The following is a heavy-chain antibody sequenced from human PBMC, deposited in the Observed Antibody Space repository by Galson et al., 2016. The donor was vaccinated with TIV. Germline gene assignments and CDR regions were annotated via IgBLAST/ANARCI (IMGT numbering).Heavy chain of an antibody. D-gene: IGHD2-21*01. CDR2: IIPLFDIT. V-gene: IGHV1-69*02. CDR3: SRHRDESFQV. CDR1: GDTLSSYT. Sequence: SVKVSCKVSGDTLSSYTISWVRQAPGQGLEWVGRIIPLFDITNYAQKFQGRVTIIADKSTTTVYLELSSLSFDDTAVYYCSRHRDESFQVWGQGALVTVSS. J-gene: IGHJ1*01.